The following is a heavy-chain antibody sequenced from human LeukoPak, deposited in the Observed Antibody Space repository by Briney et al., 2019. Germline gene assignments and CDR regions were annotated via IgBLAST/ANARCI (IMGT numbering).Heavy chain of an antibody. CDR2: INHSGST. Sequence: SETLSLTCAVYGGXFSGYYWSWIRQPPGKGLEWIGEINHSGSTNYNPSLKSRVTISVDTSKKQFSLKLSSVTAADTAIYYCAREGGTVPDYWGQGTLVTVSS. CDR1: GGXFSGYY. CDR3: AREGGTVPDY. V-gene: IGHV4-34*01. D-gene: IGHD4-17*01. J-gene: IGHJ4*02.